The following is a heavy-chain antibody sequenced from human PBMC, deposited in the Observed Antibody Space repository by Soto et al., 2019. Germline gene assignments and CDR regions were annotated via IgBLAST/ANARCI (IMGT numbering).Heavy chain of an antibody. Sequence: QVQLVQSGDEVKKPGASVKVSCKASGYTFTSYGIRWVRQAPGQGLEWMGWISAYKGNTNYAQKLKGRITMETNTPRSTAYRELRSLKSDDRAVYYCAREINIVATNVLVCWSQGTLVSDSS. D-gene: IGHD5-12*01. J-gene: IGHJ4*02. CDR2: ISAYKGNT. V-gene: IGHV1-18*01. CDR1: GYTFTSYG. CDR3: AREINIVATNVLVC.